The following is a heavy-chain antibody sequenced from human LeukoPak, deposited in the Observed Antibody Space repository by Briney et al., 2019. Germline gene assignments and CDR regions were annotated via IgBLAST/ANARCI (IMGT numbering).Heavy chain of an antibody. Sequence: GGSLRLSCAASGFTFSSYAMSWVRQAPGKGLEWVSAISGSGGSTYYADSVKGRFTISRDNAKNSLYLQMNSLRAEDTAVYYCARERYNWNDRDAFDIWGQGTMVTVSS. V-gene: IGHV3-23*01. CDR1: GFTFSSYA. J-gene: IGHJ3*02. CDR2: ISGSGGST. D-gene: IGHD1-1*01. CDR3: ARERYNWNDRDAFDI.